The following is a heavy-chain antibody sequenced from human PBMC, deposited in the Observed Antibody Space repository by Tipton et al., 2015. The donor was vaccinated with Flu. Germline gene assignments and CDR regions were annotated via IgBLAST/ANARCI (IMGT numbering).Heavy chain of an antibody. CDR1: GGSISSYY. J-gene: IGHJ6*02. D-gene: IGHD3-9*01. Sequence: TLSLTCTVSGGSISSYYWSWIRQPPGKGLEWIGYIYYSGSTNYNPSLKSRVTISVDTSKNQFSLKLSSVTAADTAVYYCARWGYYDILTGYYSSWYYGMDVWGQGTTVTVSS. CDR2: IYYSGST. V-gene: IGHV4-59*01. CDR3: ARWGYYDILTGYYSSWYYGMDV.